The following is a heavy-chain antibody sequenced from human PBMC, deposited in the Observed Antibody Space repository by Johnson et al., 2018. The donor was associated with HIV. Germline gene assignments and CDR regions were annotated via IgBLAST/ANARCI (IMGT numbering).Heavy chain of an antibody. CDR1: GFSFDSHA. J-gene: IGHJ3*02. V-gene: IGHV3-30-3*01. Sequence: QVLLVESGGGLVQPGGSLRLSCAASGFSFDSHAINWVRRAPGKGLEWLAFISYDGSNKYYADSVKGRFTISRDNSKNTLYLQMNSLRAEDTAVYYCARGGKRVMAAFDIWGQGTMVTVSS. D-gene: IGHD3-16*01. CDR2: ISYDGSNK. CDR3: ARGGKRVMAAFDI.